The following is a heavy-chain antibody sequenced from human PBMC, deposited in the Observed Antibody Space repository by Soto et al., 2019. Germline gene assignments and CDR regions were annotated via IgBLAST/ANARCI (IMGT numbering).Heavy chain of an antibody. CDR1: GGSISSGGYH. Sequence: QVQLQESGPGLVKPSQTLSLTCTVSGGSISSGGYHWSWVRQHPGKGLEWIGYIYYSGNTYYNPSLXRXXTISVDPSQNQSSLTLSSVTAADTAVYYCARDPPPWGQGTLVTVSS. J-gene: IGHJ5*02. CDR3: ARDPPP. V-gene: IGHV4-31*03. CDR2: IYYSGNT.